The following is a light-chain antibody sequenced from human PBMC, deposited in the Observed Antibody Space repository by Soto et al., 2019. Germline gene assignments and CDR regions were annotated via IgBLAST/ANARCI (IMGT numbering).Light chain of an antibody. J-gene: IGKJ1*01. CDR1: QSVSNNY. Sequence: EIVLTQSPGTLSLSPGERATLSCRASQSVSNNYLAWYQQKPGQAPRLLIYGASNRATGIPDRFSGSGSGTDFTLAISNLQPEDFATYYCHQTYSGRSFGPGTKVEVK. CDR2: GAS. CDR3: HQTYSGRS. V-gene: IGKV3-20*01.